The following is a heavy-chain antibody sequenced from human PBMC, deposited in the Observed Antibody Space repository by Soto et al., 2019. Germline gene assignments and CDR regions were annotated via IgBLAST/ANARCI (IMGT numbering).Heavy chain of an antibody. CDR2: INAGNGNT. CDR3: ARVYYYDSSGYYLGH. D-gene: IGHD3-22*01. V-gene: IGHV1-3*01. CDR1: GYTFTSYA. J-gene: IGHJ4*02. Sequence: ASVKVSCKASGYTFTSYAMHWVRQAPGQRLEWMGWINAGNGNTKYSQKFQGRVTITRDTSASTAYMELSSLRSEDTAVYYCARVYYYDSSGYYLGHWGQATMVTVSS.